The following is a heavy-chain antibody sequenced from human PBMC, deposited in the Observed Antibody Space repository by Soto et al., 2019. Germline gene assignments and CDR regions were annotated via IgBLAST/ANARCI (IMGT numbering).Heavy chain of an antibody. CDR1: GFSLSTRGVG. J-gene: IGHJ3*02. CDR3: AHRGLVANFPPHDAFDI. D-gene: IGHD5-12*01. V-gene: IGHV2-5*02. CDR2: IFWDDDR. Sequence: QITLKESGPTLVKPTQTLTLTCTFSGFSLSTRGVGVGWIRQPPGKALEWLALIFWDDDRRYSPSLKSRLTITKDTSKHQVVLTMTNMDPVDTATYYCAHRGLVANFPPHDAFDIWGKGTMVTVSS.